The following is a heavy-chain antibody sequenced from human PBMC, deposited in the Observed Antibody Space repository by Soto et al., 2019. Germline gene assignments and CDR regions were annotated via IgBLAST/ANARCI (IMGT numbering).Heavy chain of an antibody. CDR1: GFTLSNYW. CDR3: AKAGRITMVRGASFWFDP. D-gene: IGHD3-10*01. Sequence: PGGSLRLSCAASGFTLSNYWMSWVRQAPGKGLEWVSAISGSGGSTYYADSVKGRFTISRDNSKNTLYLQMNSLRAEDTAVYYCAKAGRITMVRGASFWFDPWGQGTLVTVSS. CDR2: ISGSGGST. V-gene: IGHV3-23*01. J-gene: IGHJ5*02.